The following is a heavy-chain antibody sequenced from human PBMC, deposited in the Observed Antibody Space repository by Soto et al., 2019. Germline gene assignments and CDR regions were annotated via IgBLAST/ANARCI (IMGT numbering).Heavy chain of an antibody. CDR2: VFYGGT. CDR1: GRSMNY. V-gene: IGHV4-59*01. CDR3: ASYRGALYFES. Sequence: KPSETLSLTCSVSGRSMNYWSWIRQSPDKGLEWLGYVFYGGTDYNPSLGGRVSMSVETSKSQFSLKLTSVTVADTAVYYCASYRGALYFESWGPGILVTVLL. J-gene: IGHJ4*02. D-gene: IGHD3-16*01.